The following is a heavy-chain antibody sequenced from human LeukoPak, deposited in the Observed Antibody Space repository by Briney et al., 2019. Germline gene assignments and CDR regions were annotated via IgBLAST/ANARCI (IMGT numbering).Heavy chain of an antibody. Sequence: PGGSLRLSCAASAFTFSSYSMNWVRQAPGKGLEWVSSISSSGSYIYYADSVKGRFTISRDNAKNSLYLQMNSLRAEDTAVYYCTSYYYDDNYFYYMDVWGTGTTVTVSS. J-gene: IGHJ6*03. V-gene: IGHV3-21*01. D-gene: IGHD3-22*01. CDR2: ISSSGSYI. CDR1: AFTFSSYS. CDR3: TSYYYDDNYFYYMDV.